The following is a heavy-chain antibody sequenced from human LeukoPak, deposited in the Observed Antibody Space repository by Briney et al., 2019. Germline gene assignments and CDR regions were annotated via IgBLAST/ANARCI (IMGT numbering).Heavy chain of an antibody. J-gene: IGHJ3*02. CDR1: GFSFSDSY. V-gene: IGHV3-11*06. D-gene: IGHD3-22*01. CDR3: ARGPDSSGYYYLSGAFDI. CDR2: ISGSGHDI. Sequence: GGSLRLSCAASGFSFSDSYMTWVRQAPGKGVEWVAYISGSGHDINYSDSVKGRFTISRDNAKNTLYLQMNSLRAEDTAVYYCARGPDSSGYYYLSGAFDIWGQGTMVTVSS.